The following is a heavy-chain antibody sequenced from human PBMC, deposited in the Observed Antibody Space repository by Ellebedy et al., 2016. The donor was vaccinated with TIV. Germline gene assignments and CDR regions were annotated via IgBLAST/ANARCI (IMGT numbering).Heavy chain of an antibody. CDR2: IYYSGST. Sequence: SETLSLTCAVYGGSFSAYSWSWIRQPPGKGLEWIGNIYYSGSTNYNPSLKSRVTISVDTSKNQFSLKLSSVTAADTAVFYCASGFSYGLLDYWGQGTLVAVSS. CDR1: GGSFSAYS. V-gene: IGHV4-59*01. J-gene: IGHJ4*02. CDR3: ASGFSYGLLDY. D-gene: IGHD5-18*01.